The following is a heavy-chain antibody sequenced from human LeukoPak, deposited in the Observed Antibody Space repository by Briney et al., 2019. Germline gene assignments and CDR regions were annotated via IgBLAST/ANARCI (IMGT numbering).Heavy chain of an antibody. CDR1: GFTFSSYA. J-gene: IGHJ4*02. V-gene: IGHV3-23*01. Sequence: TGGSLRLSCAASGFTFSSYAMSWVRQAPGKGLEWVSGISDSGGGTYYADSVKGRFTISRDNSKNTLYLQMNSLRAEDTAVYYCAKLPGRAADYWGQGTLVTVSS. CDR3: AKLPGRAADY. CDR2: ISDSGGGT.